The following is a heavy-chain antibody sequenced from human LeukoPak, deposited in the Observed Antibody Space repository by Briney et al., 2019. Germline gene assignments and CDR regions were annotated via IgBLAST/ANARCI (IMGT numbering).Heavy chain of an antibody. V-gene: IGHV1-8*01. J-gene: IGHJ4*02. CDR3: ARNSFPGIAVAVPRD. CDR1: GYTFTSYD. CDR2: MNPNSGNT. D-gene: IGHD6-19*01. Sequence: ASVKVSCKASGYTFTSYDINWVRQATGQGLEWMGWMNPNSGNTGYAQKFQGRVTMTRNTTISTAYMELSSLRSEDTAVYYCARNSFPGIAVAVPRDWGQGTLVTVSS.